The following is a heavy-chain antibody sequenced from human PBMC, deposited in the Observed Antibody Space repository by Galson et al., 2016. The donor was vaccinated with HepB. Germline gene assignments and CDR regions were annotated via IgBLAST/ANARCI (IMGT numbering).Heavy chain of an antibody. Sequence: SVKVSCKASGYTFTTYGITWVRQAPGQGLEWMGWITSYNDNTNYAQNLQGRVTMTTDTSTSTAYMELRSLRSDDTAVYYCARVNSTIVELPDGFHYYYYMDVWGKGTSVTVSS. J-gene: IGHJ6*03. V-gene: IGHV1-18*04. CDR1: GYTFTTYG. D-gene: IGHD2-2*01. CDR2: ITSYNDNT. CDR3: ARVNSTIVELPDGFHYYYYMDV.